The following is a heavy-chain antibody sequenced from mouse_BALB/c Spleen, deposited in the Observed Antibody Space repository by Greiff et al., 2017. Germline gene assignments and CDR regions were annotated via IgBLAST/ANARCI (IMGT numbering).Heavy chain of an antibody. CDR1: GYAFTNYL. J-gene: IGHJ4*01. CDR2: INPGSGGT. CDR3: ARWRGNYAMDY. V-gene: IGHV1-54*01. Sequence: QVHVKQSGAELVRPGTSVKVSCKASGYAFTNYLIEWVKQRPGQGLEWIGVINPGSGGTNYNEKFKGKATLTADKSSSTAYMQLSSLTSDDSAVYFCARWRGNYAMDYWGQGTSVTVSS.